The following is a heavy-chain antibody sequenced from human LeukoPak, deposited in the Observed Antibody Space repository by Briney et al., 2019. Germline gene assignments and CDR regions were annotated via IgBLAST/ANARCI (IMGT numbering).Heavy chain of an antibody. D-gene: IGHD6-6*01. CDR1: GCTFSSYA. J-gene: IGHJ4*02. CDR2: ISSNGDST. CDR3: VLLAALSY. Sequence: GGSLRLSCSVSGCTFSSYATHWVRQAPGKGLQYVSSISSNGDSTYYAASVKGRFTISRDNSKSTLYLQMSSLRAEDTAVYYCVLLAALSYWGQGTLVTVSS. V-gene: IGHV3-64D*06.